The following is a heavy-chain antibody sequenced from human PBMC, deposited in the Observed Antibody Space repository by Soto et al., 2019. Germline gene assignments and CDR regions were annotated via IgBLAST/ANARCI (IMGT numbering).Heavy chain of an antibody. D-gene: IGHD6-19*01. CDR2: ISYAGSHK. CDR3: ARAYSSGWYQGPYYYYGMDV. Sequence: QVQLVESGGGVVQPGRSLRLSCAASGFTFSSYAMHWVRQAPGKGLEWVAVISYAGSHKYYADSVKGRFTISRDNSKNTLYLQRNSLRAEDTAVYYCARAYSSGWYQGPYYYYGMDVWGQGTTVTVSS. J-gene: IGHJ6*02. CDR1: GFTFSSYA. V-gene: IGHV3-30-3*01.